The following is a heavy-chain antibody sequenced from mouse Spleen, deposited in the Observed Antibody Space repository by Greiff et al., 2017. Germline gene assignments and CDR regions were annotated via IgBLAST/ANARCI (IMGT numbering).Heavy chain of an antibody. CDR2: IDPSDSYT. J-gene: IGHJ2*01. CDR1: GYTFTSYW. V-gene: IGHV1-50*01. Sequence: QVQLKQPGAELVKPGASVKLSCKASGYTFTSYWMQWVKQRPGQGLEWIGEIDPSDSYTNYNQKFKGKATLTVDTSSSTAYMQLSSLTSEDSAVYYCARSWKLGFDYWGQGTTLTVSS. CDR3: ARSWKLGFDY. D-gene: IGHD4-1*01.